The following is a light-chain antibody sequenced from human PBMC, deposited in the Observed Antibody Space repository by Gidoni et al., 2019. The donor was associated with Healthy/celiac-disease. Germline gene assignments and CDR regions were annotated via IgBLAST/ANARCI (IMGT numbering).Light chain of an antibody. CDR1: SSDVGGYNY. CDR3: SSYTSSSTLVV. Sequence: QSALTQPASVPGSPGQPITISCTGTSSDVGGYNYVSWYQQHPGKAPKLMIYDVSNRPSGVSNRFSGSKSGNTASLTISGLQAEDEADYYCSSYTSSSTLVVFGGGTKLTVL. CDR2: DVS. V-gene: IGLV2-14*01. J-gene: IGLJ2*01.